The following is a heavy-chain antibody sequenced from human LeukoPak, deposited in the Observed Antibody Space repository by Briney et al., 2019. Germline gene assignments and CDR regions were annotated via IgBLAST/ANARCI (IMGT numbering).Heavy chain of an antibody. D-gene: IGHD2-2*01. Sequence: GGSLRLSCAASGFTFSSYSMNWVRQAPGKGLEWVSYISSSSSTIYYADSVKGRFTISRDNAKNSLYLQMNSLRAEDTAVYYCLPSTYYYGMDGWGQGTTVTVSS. CDR3: LPSTYYYGMDG. CDR1: GFTFSSYS. CDR2: ISSSSSTI. V-gene: IGHV3-48*04. J-gene: IGHJ6*02.